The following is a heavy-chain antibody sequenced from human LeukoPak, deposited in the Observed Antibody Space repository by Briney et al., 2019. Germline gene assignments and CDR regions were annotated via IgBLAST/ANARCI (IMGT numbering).Heavy chain of an antibody. Sequence: PGGSLRLSCAASGFSFSTFAMHWVRQAPGKGLEWVAVISYDGGNKYYADSVKGRFSISRDNSKNTVYLQMNSLRGEDTAVYYCARDTLSGSHDFDYWGQGTLVIVFS. J-gene: IGHJ4*02. CDR2: ISYDGGNK. V-gene: IGHV3-30-3*01. CDR1: GFSFSTFA. D-gene: IGHD3-10*01. CDR3: ARDTLSGSHDFDY.